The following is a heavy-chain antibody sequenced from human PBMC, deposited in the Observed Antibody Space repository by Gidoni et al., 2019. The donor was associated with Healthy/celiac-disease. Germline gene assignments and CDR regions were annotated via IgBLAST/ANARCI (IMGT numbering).Heavy chain of an antibody. CDR1: GYTFTGYH. CDR3: ARSAPQLGYYYGMDV. J-gene: IGHJ6*02. V-gene: IGHV1-2*04. Sequence: QVQLVQSGAEVKKPGASVKVSCEASGYTFTGYHMHWVRQAPGQGLAWMGWINPNSGGKNYAQKFQGWVTMTRDTSISTAYMELGRLRSDDTAVYYCARSAPQLGYYYGMDVWGQGTTVTVSS. D-gene: IGHD1-26*01. CDR2: INPNSGGK.